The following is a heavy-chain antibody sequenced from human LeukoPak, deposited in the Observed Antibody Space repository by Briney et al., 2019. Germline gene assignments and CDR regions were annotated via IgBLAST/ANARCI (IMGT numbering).Heavy chain of an antibody. J-gene: IGHJ4*02. D-gene: IGHD5-24*01. CDR2: INPANGYT. CDR1: GYTFTNYA. CDR3: AIRDGHTDH. V-gene: IGHV1-3*03. Sequence: ASVKVSCTTSGYTFTNYAMHWVRQAPGQTIEWLAWINPANGYTRYSQHFQDRVTVSSDTSADTAYMELSSLRSEDKATYYCAIRDGHTDHWGQGTLVTVSS.